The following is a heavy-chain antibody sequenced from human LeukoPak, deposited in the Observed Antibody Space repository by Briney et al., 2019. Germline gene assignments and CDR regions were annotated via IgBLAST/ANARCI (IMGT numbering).Heavy chain of an antibody. V-gene: IGHV3-66*01. CDR2: IYSGGST. CDR3: ARGRYYYDSSGYFDY. Sequence: GSLRLSCAASGFXVSSNYMGWVRQAPGKGLEWVSVIYSGGSTYYADSVKGRFTISRDNSKNTLYLQMNSLRAEDTAVYYCARGRYYYDSSGYFDYWGQGTLVTVSS. CDR1: GFXVSSNY. J-gene: IGHJ4*02. D-gene: IGHD3-22*01.